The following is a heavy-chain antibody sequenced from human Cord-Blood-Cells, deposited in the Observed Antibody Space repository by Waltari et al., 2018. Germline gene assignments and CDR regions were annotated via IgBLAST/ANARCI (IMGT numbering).Heavy chain of an antibody. Sequence: QVQLQESGPGLVKPSETLSLTCTVSGGSISSYYWSWIRQPAGKGLEWIGRIYTIGSTNYNPSRKSRVTMSVDTSKNQFALKLSSVTAADTAVYYCARDSLVTGDIRAFDIWGQGTMVTVSS. J-gene: IGHJ3*02. D-gene: IGHD7-27*01. CDR3: ARDSLVTGDIRAFDI. V-gene: IGHV4-4*07. CDR1: GGSISSYY. CDR2: IYTIGST.